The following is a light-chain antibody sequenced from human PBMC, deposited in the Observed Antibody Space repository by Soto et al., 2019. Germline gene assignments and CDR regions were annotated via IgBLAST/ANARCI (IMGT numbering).Light chain of an antibody. Sequence: QSALTQPRSVSGSPGQSVTISCTGTSSDVGGYNYVSWYQQHPGKAPKLMIYDVSKRPSGVPDRFSGFKSGNTASLTISGFRAEDEAVYSCCSLAGTYIKVFGTGTKVPVL. CDR2: DVS. V-gene: IGLV2-11*01. J-gene: IGLJ1*01. CDR1: SSDVGGYNY. CDR3: CSLAGTYIKV.